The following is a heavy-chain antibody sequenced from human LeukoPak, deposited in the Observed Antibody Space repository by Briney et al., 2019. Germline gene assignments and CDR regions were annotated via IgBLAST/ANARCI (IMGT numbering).Heavy chain of an antibody. CDR2: INAGNGNT. Sequence: ASVTVSCKASGYTFTSYAMHWVRQAPGQRLEWMGWINAGNGNTKYSQKFQGRVTITRDTSASTAYMELSSLRSEDTALYYCAGPGTTEYYYGMDVWGQGTTVTVSS. V-gene: IGHV1-3*01. J-gene: IGHJ6*02. D-gene: IGHD1-1*01. CDR3: AGPGTTEYYYGMDV. CDR1: GYTFTSYA.